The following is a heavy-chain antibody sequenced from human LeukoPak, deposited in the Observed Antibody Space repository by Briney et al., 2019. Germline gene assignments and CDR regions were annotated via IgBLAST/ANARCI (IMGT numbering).Heavy chain of an antibody. CDR1: GDSFNEYY. CDR2: INHSGST. CDR3: ARERASNNYYNYFDP. D-gene: IGHD1-1*01. Sequence: SETLSLXCAVYGDSFNEYYWSWVRQPPGKALEWIGEINHSGSTNYNPSLKSRVTISVDKSLRQFFLRLSPVTAADTAVYYCARERASNNYYNYFDPWGPGTQVTVSS. V-gene: IGHV4-34*01. J-gene: IGHJ5*02.